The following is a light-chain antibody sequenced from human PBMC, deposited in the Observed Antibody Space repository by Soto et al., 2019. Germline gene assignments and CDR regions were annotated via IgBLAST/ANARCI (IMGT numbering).Light chain of an antibody. J-gene: IGLJ2*01. CDR3: QSYDSILSAWV. V-gene: IGLV1-40*01. Sequence: QAVVTQPPSVSGAPGQRVTMSCTGSSSNIGAGYDVHWFQQLPGTAPKLLIYGNINRLGGVPARFSGSKSVTSASLAITGLQAEDEADYYCQSYDSILSAWVFGGGTKLTVL. CDR2: GNI. CDR1: SSNIGAGYD.